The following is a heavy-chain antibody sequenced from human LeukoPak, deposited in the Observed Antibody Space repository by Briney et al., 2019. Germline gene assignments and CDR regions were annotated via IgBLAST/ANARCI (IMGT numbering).Heavy chain of an antibody. CDR3: AKGNCRGTSCYSDY. V-gene: IGHV3-23*01. D-gene: IGHD2-2*02. CDR2: ISGSGGST. Sequence: PGGSLRLSCAASGFTFSSYAMRWVRQAPGKGLEWVSGISGSGGSTYYADSVKGRSTIARDNSKNTLYLQMNSLRAEDTAVYYCAKGNCRGTSCYSDYWGQGTLVTVSS. CDR1: GFTFSSYA. J-gene: IGHJ4*02.